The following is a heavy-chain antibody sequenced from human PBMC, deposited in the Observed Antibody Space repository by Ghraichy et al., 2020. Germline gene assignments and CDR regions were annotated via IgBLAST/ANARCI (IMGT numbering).Heavy chain of an antibody. CDR2: LAYNGGNR. CDR3: ARDSALRVGDLSFGPDDH. V-gene: IGHV3-30*04. J-gene: IGHJ4*02. CDR1: GFTFNTFA. Sequence: GESLNISCLVSGFTFNTFAMHWVRQAPGKGLEWVAGLAYNGGNRLYADSVKGRFTISRDNSKNMLYLQMDSLRVEDTALYYCARDSALRVGDLSFGPDDHWGQGSLVTVSS. D-gene: IGHD3-16*02.